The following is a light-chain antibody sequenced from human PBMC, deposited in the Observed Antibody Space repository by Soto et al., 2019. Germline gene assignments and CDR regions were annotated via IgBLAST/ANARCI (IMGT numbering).Light chain of an antibody. Sequence: QSVLTQPPSVSGAPRQRVTISCTGSSSNIGAGYDVHWYQQLPGTAPKLLIYGNSNPPSGVPDRFSGSKSGTSASLAITGLQAEDEADYYCESYDISLTTSVFGGGTKLTVL. V-gene: IGLV1-40*01. J-gene: IGLJ3*02. CDR1: SSNIGAGYD. CDR2: GNS. CDR3: ESYDISLTTSV.